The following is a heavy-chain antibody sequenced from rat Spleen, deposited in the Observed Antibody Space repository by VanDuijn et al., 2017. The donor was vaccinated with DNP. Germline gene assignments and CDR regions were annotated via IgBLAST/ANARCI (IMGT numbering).Heavy chain of an antibody. CDR3: ATGVYGGYEDWFAY. Sequence: EVQLVESGGGLVQPGRSLKLSCAASGLTFTHYDMVWVRQAPGKGLEWVATINTSGDRAYYADSVKGRFTISRDNAKSTLYLQMDSLRSEDTATYYCATGVYGGYEDWFAYWGQGTLVTVSS. J-gene: IGHJ3*01. V-gene: IGHV5-27*01. D-gene: IGHD1-11*01. CDR1: GLTFTHYD. CDR2: INTSGDRA.